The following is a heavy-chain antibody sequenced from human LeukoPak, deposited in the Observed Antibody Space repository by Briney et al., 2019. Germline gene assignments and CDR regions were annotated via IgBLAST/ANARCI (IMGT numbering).Heavy chain of an antibody. CDR2: INPNSGGT. J-gene: IGHJ3*02. D-gene: IGHD3-22*01. CDR3: ASGVVVITTLNDAFDI. CDR1: GYTFTGYY. Sequence: ASVKVSCKASGYTFTGYYMHWVRQAPGQGLEWMGWINPNSGGTNYAQKFQGRVTMTRDTSISTAYMELSRLRSDDTAVYYCASGVVVITTLNDAFDIWGQGTMVTVSS. V-gene: IGHV1-2*02.